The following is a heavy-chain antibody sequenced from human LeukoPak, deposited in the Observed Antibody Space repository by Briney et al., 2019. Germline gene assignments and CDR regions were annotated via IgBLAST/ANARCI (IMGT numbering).Heavy chain of an antibody. D-gene: IGHD4-17*01. J-gene: IGHJ3*02. CDR3: AKEWGNGDYDPGYDAFDI. Sequence: PGGSLRLSCAASGFTFSSYAMSWVRQAPGKGLEWVSAISGIGGSTYYADSVTGRFTISRDNSKNTLYLQMNSLRAENTAVYYCAKEWGNGDYDPGYDAFDIWGQGTMVTASS. V-gene: IGHV3-23*01. CDR1: GFTFSSYA. CDR2: ISGIGGST.